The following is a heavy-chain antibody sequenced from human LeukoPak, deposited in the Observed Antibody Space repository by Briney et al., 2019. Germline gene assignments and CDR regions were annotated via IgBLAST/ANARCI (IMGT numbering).Heavy chain of an antibody. CDR1: GFTFSDYY. D-gene: IGHD5-18*01. CDR2: ISSSGTTM. CDR3: AKGHTYGMI. V-gene: IGHV3-11*01. Sequence: PGGSLRLSCAAPGFTFSDYYMSWIRQTPGKGLEWVSYISSSGTTMEYADSVKGRFTISRDNAKDSLYLQMNSLGAEDTAVYYCAKGHTYGMIWGQGTLVTVSS. J-gene: IGHJ4*02.